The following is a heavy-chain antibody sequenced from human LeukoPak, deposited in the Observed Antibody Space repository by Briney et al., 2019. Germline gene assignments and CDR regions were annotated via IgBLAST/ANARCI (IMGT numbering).Heavy chain of an antibody. CDR1: GFTFSSYG. CDR3: ARRRDSGSLQHFDY. CDR2: ISFDETFK. D-gene: IGHD1-26*01. J-gene: IGHJ4*02. V-gene: IGHV3-30*03. Sequence: PGGSLRLSCAASGFTFSSYGMNWVRQAPGKGLEWVAVISFDETFKSYADSVKGRFTISRDNSKNTLYLQMDSLRADDTAVYYCARRRDSGSLQHFDYWGQGTLVTVSS.